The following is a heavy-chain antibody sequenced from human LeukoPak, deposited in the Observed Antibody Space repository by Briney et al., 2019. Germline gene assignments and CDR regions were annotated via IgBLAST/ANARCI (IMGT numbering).Heavy chain of an antibody. D-gene: IGHD3-3*02. J-gene: IGHJ2*01. CDR3: ARGHLPWYFDL. Sequence: SETLSLTCTVSGGSISSGGYYWSWIRQPPGKGLEWIGYIYYSGSTNYNPSLKSRVTISEDTSKNQFSLKLSSVTAADTAVYYCARGHLPWYFDLWGRGTLVTVSS. CDR2: IYYSGST. V-gene: IGHV4-61*08. CDR1: GGSISSGGYY.